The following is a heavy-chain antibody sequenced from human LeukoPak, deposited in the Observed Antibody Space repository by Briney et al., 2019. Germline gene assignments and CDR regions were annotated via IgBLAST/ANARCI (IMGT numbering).Heavy chain of an antibody. Sequence: GGTLRLSCAAFGFTFSSYGMSWVRQAPGKGLEWVSAISATGGTTYYADSVKGRFTISRDNSKNTLYLQMNSLRAEDTAIYYCAKNGDRGAYCSGGSCYPYYYYYIDVWGKGTTVTISS. CDR3: AKNGDRGAYCSGGSCYPYYYYYIDV. D-gene: IGHD2-15*01. CDR2: ISATGGTT. J-gene: IGHJ6*03. V-gene: IGHV3-23*01. CDR1: GFTFSSYG.